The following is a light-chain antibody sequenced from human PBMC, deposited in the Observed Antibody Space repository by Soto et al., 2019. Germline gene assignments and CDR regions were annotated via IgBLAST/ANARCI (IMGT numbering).Light chain of an antibody. CDR1: SSDVGGYNY. J-gene: IGLJ3*02. CDR2: DVT. CDR3: TSYTTSSPYLV. V-gene: IGLV2-14*03. Sequence: QSALTQPACVSGSPGQSITISCTGTSSDVGGYNYVSWYQHHPGKAPKLMIYDVTNRPSGVSNRFSGSKSGNTASLTISGLQAEDEADYYCTSYTTSSPYLVFGGGTKVTVL.